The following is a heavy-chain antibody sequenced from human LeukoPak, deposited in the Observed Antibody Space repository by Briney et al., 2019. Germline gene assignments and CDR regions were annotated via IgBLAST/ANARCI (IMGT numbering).Heavy chain of an antibody. J-gene: IGHJ4*02. D-gene: IGHD1-26*01. CDR2: ISGSGGTT. CDR3: ATKSYSGSYRTDF. Sequence: GGSLRLSCAASGFTFSSYALAWVRQAPGKGLEWVSAISGSGGTTYYADSVKGRFTISRDNSKNTLYLQMNSLRAEDTAVYYCATKSYSGSYRTDFWGQGTLVTVSS. CDR1: GFTFSSYA. V-gene: IGHV3-23*01.